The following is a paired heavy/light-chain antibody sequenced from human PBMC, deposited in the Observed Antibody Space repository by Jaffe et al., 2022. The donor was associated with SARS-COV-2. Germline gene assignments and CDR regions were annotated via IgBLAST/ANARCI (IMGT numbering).Light chain of an antibody. CDR1: QSVSSSY. CDR2: DVS. Sequence: EIVLTQSPGTLSLSPGERATLSCRASQSVSSSYLAWYQQKPGQAPRLLIYDVSSRATGIPDRFSGSGSGTDFTLTISRLEPEDFAVYYCQQYGRSPPLTFGGGTKVEIK. J-gene: IGKJ4*01. CDR3: QQYGRSPPLT. V-gene: IGKV3-20*01.
Heavy chain of an antibody. D-gene: IGHD3-10*01. CDR1: GFIFNIHA. J-gene: IGHJ3*02. V-gene: IGHV3-23*01. CDR2: IGAGDT. Sequence: EVQLLESGGGLGQPGGSLRLSCEASGFIFNIHAMSWVRQAPGKGLEWVSTIGAGDTYYADSVKGRFAISRDDSKNALYLEMSSLRAEDTAVYYCAKDAFSYNGVFDAFDIWGQGTVVTVSS. CDR3: AKDAFSYNGVFDAFDI.